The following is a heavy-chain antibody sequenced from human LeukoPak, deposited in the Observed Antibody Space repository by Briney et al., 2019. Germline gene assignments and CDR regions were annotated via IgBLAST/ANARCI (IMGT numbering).Heavy chain of an antibody. D-gene: IGHD3-10*01. CDR1: GFTFSTYA. J-gene: IGHJ4*02. V-gene: IGHV3-30-3*01. CDR2: TSNDGRDK. CDR3: ARGGFRYAFDY. Sequence: GGSLRLSCAASGFTFSTYALHWVRQAPGKGLEWVAVTSNDGRDKHHADSVKGRFTVSRDNSKNTLYLQMNSLRAGDTAVYYCARGGFRYAFDYWGQGTLVTVSS.